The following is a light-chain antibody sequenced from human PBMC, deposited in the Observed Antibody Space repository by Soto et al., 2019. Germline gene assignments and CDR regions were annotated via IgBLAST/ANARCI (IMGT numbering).Light chain of an antibody. J-gene: IGKJ1*01. CDR1: QSVSSY. V-gene: IGKV3-20*01. Sequence: IFLTKSPITLSLSPGERTPLSFRASQSVSSYLAWYQQKPGQAPRLLIYGASTRATGIPARFSGSGSGTDFTLTISRLEPEDFAVYYCQQYGSSPWAFGPGTKVDI. CDR2: GAS. CDR3: QQYGSSPWA.